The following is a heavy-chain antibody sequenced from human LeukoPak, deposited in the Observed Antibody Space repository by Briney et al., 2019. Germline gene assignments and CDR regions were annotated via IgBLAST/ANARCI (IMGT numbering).Heavy chain of an antibody. J-gene: IGHJ5*02. CDR1: GYTFTSYG. CDR3: ARDRVDTVTYSQFDP. Sequence: ASVKVSCKASGYTFTSYGISWVRQAPGQGLEWMGWISAYNGNTNYAQKLQGRVTMTTDTSTSTAYMELRSLRSDDTAVYYCARDRVDTVTYSQFDPWGQGTLVTVSS. D-gene: IGHD4-17*01. CDR2: ISAYNGNT. V-gene: IGHV1-18*01.